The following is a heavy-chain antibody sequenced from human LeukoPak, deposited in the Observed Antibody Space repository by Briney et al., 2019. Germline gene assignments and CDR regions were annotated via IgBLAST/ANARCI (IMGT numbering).Heavy chain of an antibody. CDR1: GFILSSYS. CDR3: ARHSIQQWPMYYFDF. Sequence: PGGSLRLSCAASGFILSSYSMNWVRQAPGKGLEWVSSISSSSSYIYYADSVKGRFTISRDNAKNSLYLQMNSLRAEDTAVYYCARHSIQQWPMYYFDFWGQGTLVTVSS. V-gene: IGHV3-21*01. J-gene: IGHJ4*02. D-gene: IGHD5-18*01. CDR2: ISSSSSYI.